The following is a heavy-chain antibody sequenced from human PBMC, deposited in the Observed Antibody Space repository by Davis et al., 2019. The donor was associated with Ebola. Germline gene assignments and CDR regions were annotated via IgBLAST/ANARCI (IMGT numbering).Heavy chain of an antibody. V-gene: IGHV5-51*01. D-gene: IGHD2-2*02. Sequence: GESLKISCKGSGYSFFSYWIVWVRPMPGKGLEWMGIIYPGDSDTRYSPSFQGQVTISADKSISTAYLQWSSLKASDTAMYYCARAAISPLSYYYYMDVWGKGTTVTVSS. CDR1: GYSFFSYW. J-gene: IGHJ6*03. CDR2: IYPGDSDT. CDR3: ARAAISPLSYYYYMDV.